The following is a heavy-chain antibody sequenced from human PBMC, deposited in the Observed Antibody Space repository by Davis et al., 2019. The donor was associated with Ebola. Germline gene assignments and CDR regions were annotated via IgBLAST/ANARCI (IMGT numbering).Heavy chain of an antibody. V-gene: IGHV5-51*01. D-gene: IGHD3-3*01. CDR1: GYSFTSYW. CDR3: ARSHLLRFLEWLPADYYYGMDV. J-gene: IGHJ6*02. CDR2: IYPGDSDT. Sequence: GESLKISCKGSGYSFTSYWIGWVRQIPGKGLEWMGIIYPGDSDTRYSPSFQGQVTISADKSISTAYLQWSSLKASDTAMYYCARSHLLRFLEWLPADYYYGMDVWGQGTTVTVSS.